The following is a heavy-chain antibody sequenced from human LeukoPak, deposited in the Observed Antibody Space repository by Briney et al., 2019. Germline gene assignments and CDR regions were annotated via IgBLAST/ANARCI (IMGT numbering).Heavy chain of an antibody. Sequence: SETLSLIRTVSGGSISSYYWSWIRQPAGKGLEWIGRIYTSGSTNYNPSLKSRVTMSVDTSKNQFSLKPSSVTAADTAVYYCARGEQWLNWFDPWGQGTLVTVSS. CDR1: GGSISSYY. D-gene: IGHD6-19*01. CDR3: ARGEQWLNWFDP. CDR2: IYTSGST. J-gene: IGHJ5*02. V-gene: IGHV4-4*07.